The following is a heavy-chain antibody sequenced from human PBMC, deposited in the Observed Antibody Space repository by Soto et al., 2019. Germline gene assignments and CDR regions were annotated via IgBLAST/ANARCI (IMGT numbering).Heavy chain of an antibody. D-gene: IGHD6-13*01. J-gene: IGHJ5*02. V-gene: IGHV1-3*01. CDR1: GYTFTSYG. Sequence: QVPLVQSGTEVKKPGASVKVSCKASGYTFTSYGIHWVRQAPGQRLEWMGWINAANGDTKYSPKFQGRVTITRDTSASTAYMELSSLRSEDTAVCYCVRRHVSATGIDWFDPWGQGTLVTVSS. CDR2: INAANGDT. CDR3: VRRHVSATGIDWFDP.